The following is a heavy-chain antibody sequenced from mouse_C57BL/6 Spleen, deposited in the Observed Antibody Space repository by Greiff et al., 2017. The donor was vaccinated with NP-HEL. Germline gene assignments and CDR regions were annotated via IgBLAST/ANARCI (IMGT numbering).Heavy chain of an antibody. CDR1: GYSFTGYY. V-gene: IGHV1-42*01. CDR3: ARIVEAMDY. D-gene: IGHD1-1*01. J-gene: IGHJ4*01. CDR2: INPSTGGT. Sequence: EVKLQESGPELVKPGASVKISCKASGYSFTGYYMNWVKQSPEKSLEWIGEINPSTGGTTYNQKFKAKATLTVDKSSSTAYMQLKSLTSEDSAVYYCARIVEAMDYWGQGTSVTVSS.